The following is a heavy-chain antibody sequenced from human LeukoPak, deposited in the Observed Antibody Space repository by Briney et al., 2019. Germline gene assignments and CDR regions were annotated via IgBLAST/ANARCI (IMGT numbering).Heavy chain of an antibody. D-gene: IGHD3-22*01. Sequence: GGSLRLSCAASWFTFSSYAMSWVRQAPGKGLDWVSAISSSGGSTYYADSVKGRFTISRDNSKNTLYLQMNSLRAEDTAVYYCAKVWDTDYYDSSGSFDYWGQGTLVTVSS. CDR1: WFTFSSYA. J-gene: IGHJ4*02. CDR3: AKVWDTDYYDSSGSFDY. CDR2: ISSSGGST. V-gene: IGHV3-23*01.